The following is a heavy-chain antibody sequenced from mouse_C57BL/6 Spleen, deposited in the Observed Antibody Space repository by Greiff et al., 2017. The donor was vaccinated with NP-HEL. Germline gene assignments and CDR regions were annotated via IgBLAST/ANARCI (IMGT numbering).Heavy chain of an antibody. V-gene: IGHV1-55*01. CDR3: ARSPIYYGSSYWYFDV. J-gene: IGHJ1*03. Sequence: QVHVKQPGAELVKPGASVKMSCKASGYTFTSYWITWVKQRPGQGLEWIGDIYPGSGSTNYNEKFKSKATLTVDTSSSTAYMQLSSLTSEDSAVYYCARSPIYYGSSYWYFDVWGTGTTVTVSS. D-gene: IGHD1-1*01. CDR2: IYPGSGST. CDR1: GYTFTSYW.